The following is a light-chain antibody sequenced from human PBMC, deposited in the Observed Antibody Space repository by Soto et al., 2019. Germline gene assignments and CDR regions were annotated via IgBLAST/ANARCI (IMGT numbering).Light chain of an antibody. Sequence: DIVMTQSPDSLAVSLGERATINCKSSQSVLYSSNNKNYLAWYQQKPGQPPKLLFYWASTRESGVPDRISGSGSVTDFTLTISSLQAEDVAVYYCQQYYSTPTWTFGQGTKVEIK. J-gene: IGKJ1*01. V-gene: IGKV4-1*01. CDR2: WAS. CDR3: QQYYSTPTWT. CDR1: QSVLYSSNNKNY.